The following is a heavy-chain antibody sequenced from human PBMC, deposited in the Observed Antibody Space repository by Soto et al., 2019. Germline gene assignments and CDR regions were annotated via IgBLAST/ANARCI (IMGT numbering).Heavy chain of an antibody. V-gene: IGHV4-31*03. Sequence: PSDTLSLTCTVSGGSISSGGYYWSWIRQHPGKGLEWIGYIYYSGSTYYNPSLKSRVTISVDTSKNQFSLKLSSVTAADTAVYYCARAVRIDSILGYWGQGTLVTVSS. J-gene: IGHJ4*02. CDR1: GGSISSGGYY. CDR3: ARAVRIDSILGY. CDR2: IYYSGST. D-gene: IGHD2-15*01.